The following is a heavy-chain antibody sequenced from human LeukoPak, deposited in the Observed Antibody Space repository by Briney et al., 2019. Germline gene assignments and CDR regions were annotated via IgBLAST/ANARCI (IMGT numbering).Heavy chain of an antibody. Sequence: SETLSLTCAVYGGSISSYYWSWIRQSPGKGLEWIGYIYYSGSTNYNPSLKSRVTISVDTSKNQFSLKLSSVTAADTAVYYCARVEYDFWSGYPNYNWFDPWGQGTLVTVSS. CDR1: GGSISSYY. CDR3: ARVEYDFWSGYPNYNWFDP. D-gene: IGHD3-3*01. V-gene: IGHV4-59*01. J-gene: IGHJ5*02. CDR2: IYYSGST.